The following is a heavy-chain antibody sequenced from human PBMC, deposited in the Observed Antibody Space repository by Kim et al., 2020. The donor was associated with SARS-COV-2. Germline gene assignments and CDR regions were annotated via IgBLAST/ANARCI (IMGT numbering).Heavy chain of an antibody. CDR2: KTDGGTT. CDR3: FLGGY. D-gene: IGHD3-10*01. V-gene: IGHV3-15*01. J-gene: IGHJ4*02. Sequence: KTDGGTTDYAAPVKGRFTISRDDSKNTLYLQMNSLKTEDTAVYYCFLGGYWGQGTLVTVSS.